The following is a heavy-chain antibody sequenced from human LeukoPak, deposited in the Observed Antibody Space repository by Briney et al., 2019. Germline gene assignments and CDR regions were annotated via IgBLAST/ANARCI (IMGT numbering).Heavy chain of an antibody. D-gene: IGHD3-9*01. J-gene: IGHJ4*02. CDR2: ISSSSSTI. V-gene: IGHV3-48*02. Sequence: GGSLRLSCAASGFTFSSYSMNWVRQAPGKGLEWVSYISSSSSTIYYADSVKGRFTISRDNAKNSLYLQMNSLRDEDTAVYYCARGDYDISNFRKRYYFDYWGQGTLVTVSS. CDR1: GFTFSSYS. CDR3: ARGDYDISNFRKRYYFDY.